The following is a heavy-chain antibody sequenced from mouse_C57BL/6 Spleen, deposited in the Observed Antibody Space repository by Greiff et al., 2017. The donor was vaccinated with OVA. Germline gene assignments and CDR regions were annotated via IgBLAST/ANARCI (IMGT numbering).Heavy chain of an antibody. CDR2: IDPSDSET. CDR1: GYTFPSYW. J-gene: IGHJ3*01. CDR3: ARLELGPRAWFAY. V-gene: IGHV1-52*01. D-gene: IGHD4-1*01. Sequence: QVQLKQPGAELVRPGSSVTLSCKASGYTFPSYWLHSVKQRPIQGLEWIGNIDPSDSETHYNQKFKDKAPLTVDKSSSKAYMQLSSLTSEDSAVYYGARLELGPRAWFAYWGQGTLVTVSA.